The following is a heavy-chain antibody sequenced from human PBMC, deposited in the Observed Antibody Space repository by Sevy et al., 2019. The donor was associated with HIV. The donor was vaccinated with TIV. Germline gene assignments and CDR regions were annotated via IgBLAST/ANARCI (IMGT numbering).Heavy chain of an antibody. V-gene: IGHV3-33*01. CDR2: IRYDGSNK. J-gene: IGHJ6*02. CDR1: GFTLSTYG. Sequence: LSLTCAASGFTLSTYGIHWVRQAPGKGLEWVAVIRYDGSNKYYADSVKGRFTISRDNSKNTLYLQMNSLRAEDTAVYYCARDRLGITISAEWGGGMDVWGQGTTVTVSS. CDR3: ARDRLGITISAEWGGGMDV. D-gene: IGHD3-3*01.